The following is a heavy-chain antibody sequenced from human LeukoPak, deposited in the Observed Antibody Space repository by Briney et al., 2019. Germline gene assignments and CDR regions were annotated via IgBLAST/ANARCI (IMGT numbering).Heavy chain of an antibody. V-gene: IGHV1-2*02. Sequence: SVKVSCKASGYTFTGYHMHWVRQAPGQGLEWMGWINPNSGDTNYAQKFQGRVTMTRDTSISTAYMELSRLRSDDTAVYYCARGVYCSSTSCYGVDYNWFDPWGQGTLVTVSS. J-gene: IGHJ5*02. CDR1: GYTFTGYH. D-gene: IGHD2-2*01. CDR2: INPNSGDT. CDR3: ARGVYCSSTSCYGVDYNWFDP.